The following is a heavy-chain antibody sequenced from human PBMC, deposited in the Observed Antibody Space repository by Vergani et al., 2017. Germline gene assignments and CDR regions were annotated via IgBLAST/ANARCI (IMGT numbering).Heavy chain of an antibody. Sequence: EVQLVQSGAEVKKPRESLTISCQISGYSFNNYWICWVRQMPGKGLYWMGFIHPADSDTRYSPSFQGQVNISLDKFISTAYLERSSLRSSDSAMYYCTRLYVHESSGSKYIDYWGQGTLVTVSS. CDR1: GYSFNNYW. J-gene: IGHJ4*02. D-gene: IGHD1-26*01. CDR2: IHPADSDT. CDR3: TRLYVHESSGSKYIDY. V-gene: IGHV5-51*01.